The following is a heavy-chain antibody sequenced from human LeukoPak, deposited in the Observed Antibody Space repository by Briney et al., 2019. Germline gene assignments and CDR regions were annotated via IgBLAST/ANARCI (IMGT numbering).Heavy chain of an antibody. V-gene: IGHV3-30-3*01. CDR2: ISSGGSNK. D-gene: IGHD2-2*01. J-gene: IGHJ5*02. Sequence: GGSLRLSCAASGFTFSSYAMHWVRQAPGKGLEWLAVISSGGSNKYYADSMKGRFTISRDNSKNTLYLQMNSLRAEDTAVYYCAREITSLSNWFDPWGQGTLVTVSS. CDR1: GFTFSSYA. CDR3: AREITSLSNWFDP.